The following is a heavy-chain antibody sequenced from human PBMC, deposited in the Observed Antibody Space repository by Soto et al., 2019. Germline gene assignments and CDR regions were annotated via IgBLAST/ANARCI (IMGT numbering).Heavy chain of an antibody. V-gene: IGHV4-59*01. CDR3: ARAYGVLLFGALSHHWGDP. D-gene: IGHD3-10*01. CDR1: GGIISRYY. CDR2: IYYSGST. Sequence: PDTLSVTYTVSGGIISRYYWSGSRQPPGKGLEWIGYIYYSGSTNYNPSLKSRVTISVDTSKNQFSLKLSSVTAADTAVYYCARAYGVLLFGALSHHWGDPWGKGPRVTVS. J-gene: IGHJ5*02.